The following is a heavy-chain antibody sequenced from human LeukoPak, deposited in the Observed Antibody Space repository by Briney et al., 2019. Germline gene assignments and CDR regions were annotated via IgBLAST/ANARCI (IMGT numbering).Heavy chain of an antibody. CDR1: GGSFSGYY. V-gene: IGHV4-34*01. CDR3: ARASGRYYDFWSGYATGFDP. J-gene: IGHJ5*02. Sequence: SETLSLTCAVYGGSFSGYYWSWIRQPPGKGLEWIGEINHSGSTNYNPSLKSRVTISVDTSKNQFSLKLSSVTAADTAVYYCARASGRYYDFWSGYATGFDPWGQGTLVTVSS. D-gene: IGHD3-3*01. CDR2: INHSGST.